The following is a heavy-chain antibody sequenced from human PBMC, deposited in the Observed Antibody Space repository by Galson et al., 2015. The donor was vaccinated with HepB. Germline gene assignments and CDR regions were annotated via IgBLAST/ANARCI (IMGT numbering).Heavy chain of an antibody. D-gene: IGHD3-10*01. Sequence: SLRLSCAASGFSFIDYAMSWVRQAPGKGLEWVSTIISTGVYTYYADSVKGRFSISRDNSKNTLYLQLNSLRAEDTAVYYCAKISYFGEAHPFDPWGQGTLVTVSS. V-gene: IGHV3-23*01. CDR2: IISTGVYT. J-gene: IGHJ5*02. CDR1: GFSFIDYA. CDR3: AKISYFGEAHPFDP.